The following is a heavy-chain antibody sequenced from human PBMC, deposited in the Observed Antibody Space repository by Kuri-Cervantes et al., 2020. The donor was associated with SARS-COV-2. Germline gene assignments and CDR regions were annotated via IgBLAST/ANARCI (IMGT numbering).Heavy chain of an antibody. V-gene: IGHV1-46*03. CDR2: INPSGGST. D-gene: IGHD2-2*02. J-gene: IGHJ5*02. CDR1: GYTFTSYY. Sequence: ASVKVSCKASGYTFTSYYMHWVRQAPGQGLEWMGIINPSGGSTSYEQKFQGRVTMTRDTSTSTVYMEPSSLRSEDTDVYYCAREFDIVVVTAAIGFDPWGQGTLVTVSS. CDR3: AREFDIVVVTAAIGFDP.